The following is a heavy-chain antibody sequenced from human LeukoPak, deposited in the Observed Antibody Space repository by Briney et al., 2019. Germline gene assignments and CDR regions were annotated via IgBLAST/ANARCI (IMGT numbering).Heavy chain of an antibody. V-gene: IGHV1-69*10. CDR2: FIPVLGTA. CDR3: AGIPVFGVVLHQEPV. D-gene: IGHD2-8*01. J-gene: IGHJ6*04. Sequence: GASVKVSCKASGGTFSDYALNWVRQAPGQGLEWMGVFIPVLGTANSTQNFQDRVSITADISTHTVYMESSSLKSEDTAVYFCAGIPVFGVVLHQEPVWGKGTTVTVSS. CDR1: GGTFSDYA.